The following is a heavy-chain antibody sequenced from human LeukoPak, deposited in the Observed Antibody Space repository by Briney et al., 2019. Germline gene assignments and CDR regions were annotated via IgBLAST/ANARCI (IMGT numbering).Heavy chain of an antibody. CDR1: GFTFSSYG. V-gene: IGHV3-33*01. Sequence: PGGSLRLSCAASGFTFSSYGMHWVRQAPGKGLEWVAVIWYDGSNKYYADSVKGRFTISRDNSKNTLYLQMNSLRAEDTAVYYCAREGVRYCSGGSCYSGGDYYYYYGMDVWGQGTTVTVSS. CDR2: IWYDGSNK. CDR3: AREGVRYCSGGSCYSGGDYYYYYGMDV. J-gene: IGHJ6*02. D-gene: IGHD2-15*01.